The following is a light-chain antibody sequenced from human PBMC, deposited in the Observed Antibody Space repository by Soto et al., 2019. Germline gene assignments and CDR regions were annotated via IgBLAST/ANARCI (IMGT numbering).Light chain of an antibody. V-gene: IGLV1-51*01. Sequence: QSVLTQPHSGSAAPGQKVTISCSGSSSNIGGNSVSWYQQLPGTAPKLLIYDDNKRPSGIPDRFSGSKSGTSATLGITGFQTGDEADYYCGSWDSSLSAYVFGTGTKVTVL. CDR3: GSWDSSLSAYV. CDR1: SSNIGGNS. J-gene: IGLJ1*01. CDR2: DDN.